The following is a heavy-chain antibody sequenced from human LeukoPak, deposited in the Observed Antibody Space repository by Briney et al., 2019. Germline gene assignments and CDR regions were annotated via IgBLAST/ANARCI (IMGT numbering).Heavy chain of an antibody. D-gene: IGHD5-12*01. J-gene: IGHJ4*02. CDR2: INHSGST. Sequence: SETLSLTCAVYGGPFSGYYWSWIRQPPGKGLEWIGEINHSGSTNYNPSLKSRVTISVDTSKNQFSLKLSSVTAADTAVYYCARGGGYDYPTSYWGQGTLVTVSS. CDR1: GGPFSGYY. CDR3: ARGGGYDYPTSY. V-gene: IGHV4-34*01.